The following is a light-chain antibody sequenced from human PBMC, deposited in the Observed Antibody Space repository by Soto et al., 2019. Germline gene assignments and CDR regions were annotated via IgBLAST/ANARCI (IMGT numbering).Light chain of an antibody. Sequence: SALTQPASVSGSPGQSITISCTGTSSDVGGYNYVSWYQQHPGKAPKLMIYEVSNRPSGVSNRFSGSKSGNTASLAISGLQTEDVADYYCSSYTSSSSREFGGGTKLTVL. CDR3: SSYTSSSSRE. V-gene: IGLV2-14*01. J-gene: IGLJ2*01. CDR1: SSDVGGYNY. CDR2: EVS.